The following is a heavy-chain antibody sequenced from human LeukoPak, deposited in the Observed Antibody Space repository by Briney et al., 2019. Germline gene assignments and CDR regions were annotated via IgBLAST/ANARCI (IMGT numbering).Heavy chain of an antibody. CDR1: GGTFSSYA. CDR3: ARPKQWLGTYNWFDP. J-gene: IGHJ5*02. Sequence: SVKVSCKASGGTFSSYAISWVRQAPGQGLEWMGGIIPIFGTANYTQKFQGRVTITADKSTSTAYMELSSLRSEDTAVYYCARPKQWLGTYNWFDPWGQGTLVTVSS. D-gene: IGHD6-19*01. CDR2: IIPIFGTA. V-gene: IGHV1-69*06.